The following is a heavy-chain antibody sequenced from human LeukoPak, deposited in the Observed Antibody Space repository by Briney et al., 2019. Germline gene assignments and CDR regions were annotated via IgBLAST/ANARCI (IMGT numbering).Heavy chain of an antibody. V-gene: IGHV3-23*01. CDR2: ISGSGDST. D-gene: IGHD3-3*01. CDR3: AKTYYDFWSGYYGGWFDP. CDR1: GFTFSSYA. J-gene: IGHJ5*02. Sequence: QPGGSLRLSCAASGFTFSSYAMTWVRQAPGRGLEWVSAISGSGDSTYYADSVKGRFTVSRDNSKSTLYLQMNSLRAEDTALYYCAKTYYDFWSGYYGGWFDPWGQGTLVTVAS.